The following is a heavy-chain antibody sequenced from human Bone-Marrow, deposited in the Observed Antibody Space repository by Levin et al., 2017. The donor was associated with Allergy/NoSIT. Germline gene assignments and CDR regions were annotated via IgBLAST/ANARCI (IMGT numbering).Heavy chain of an antibody. CDR3: AREGYCSGGSCYGSDAFDI. J-gene: IGHJ3*02. D-gene: IGHD2-15*01. V-gene: IGHV3-21*01. Sequence: GGSLRLSCAASGFTFSSYSMNWVRQAPGKGLEWVSSISSSSSYIYYADSVKGRFTISRDNAKNSLYLQMNSLRAEDTAVYYCAREGYCSGGSCYGSDAFDIWGQGTMVTVSS. CDR1: GFTFSSYS. CDR2: ISSSSSYI.